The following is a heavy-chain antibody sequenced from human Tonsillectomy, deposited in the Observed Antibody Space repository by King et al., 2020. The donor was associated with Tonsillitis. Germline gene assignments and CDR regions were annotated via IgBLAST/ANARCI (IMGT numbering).Heavy chain of an antibody. Sequence: VQLVESGAEVKKPGESLKISCKGSRYIFTGYWIGWVRQMPGKGLEWMGIIYPGDSDTRYSPSFQGQVTISADKSLSTAYLQWSSLKASDTAMYYCARLRDDILPGYFDYWGQGTLVTVSS. CDR3: ARLRDDILPGYFDY. J-gene: IGHJ4*02. V-gene: IGHV5-51*01. CDR1: RYIFTGYW. CDR2: IYPGDSDT. D-gene: IGHD3-9*01.